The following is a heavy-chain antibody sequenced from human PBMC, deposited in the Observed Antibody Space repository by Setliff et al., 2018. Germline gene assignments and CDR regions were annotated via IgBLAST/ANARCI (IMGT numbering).Heavy chain of an antibody. CDR3: ARDGGEY. V-gene: IGHV3-7*01. J-gene: IGHJ4*02. D-gene: IGHD3-16*01. CDR2: IKQDGSEK. Sequence: GSLRLSCAASGFTFSSYWMSWVSQAPGKGLEWVANIKQDGSEKYYVDSVKGRFTISRGNAKNSLYLQMNSLKDEDTAVYYCARDGGEYWGQGTLVTVSS. CDR1: GFTFSSYW.